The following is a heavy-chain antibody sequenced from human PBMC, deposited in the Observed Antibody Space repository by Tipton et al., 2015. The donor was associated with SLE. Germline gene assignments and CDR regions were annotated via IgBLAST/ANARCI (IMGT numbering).Heavy chain of an antibody. J-gene: IGHJ4*02. CDR3: ARGYYFDH. Sequence: LRLSCTVSGGSISSSSYYWVWIRQPPGKGLEWIGSIYYSGSTNYNPSLKSRVTISLDTSKNQFSLRVSSVTAADTAVYYCARGYYFDHWGQGTLVTVSS. CDR1: GGSISSSSYY. CDR2: IYYSGST. V-gene: IGHV4-39*07.